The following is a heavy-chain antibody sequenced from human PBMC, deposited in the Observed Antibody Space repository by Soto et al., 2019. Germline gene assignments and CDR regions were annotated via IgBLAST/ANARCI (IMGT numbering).Heavy chain of an antibody. CDR1: GGTFSSYA. V-gene: IGHV1-69*12. D-gene: IGHD5-18*01. CDR3: ARDLDGYSYGDGLRGWFDP. CDR2: IIPIFGTA. J-gene: IGHJ5*02. Sequence: QVQLVQSGAEVKKPGSSVKVSCKASGGTFSSYAISWVRQAPGQGLEWMGGIIPIFGTANYAQKFQGRVTITADESTSTAYMELSSLRSEDTAVYYCARDLDGYSYGDGLRGWFDPWGQGTLVTVSS.